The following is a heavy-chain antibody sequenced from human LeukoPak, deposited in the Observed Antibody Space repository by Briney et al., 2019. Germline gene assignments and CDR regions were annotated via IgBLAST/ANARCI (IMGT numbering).Heavy chain of an antibody. V-gene: IGHV6-1*01. J-gene: IGHJ5*02. Sequence: SQTLSLTCAISGDSVSSNSAAWNWIRQSPSRGLEWLGRTYHRSKWYNDYAVSVKSRITINPDTSKNQFSLQSNSVTPEDTAMYYCAREGEVGTTWSWFDPWGQGTVVTVSS. D-gene: IGHD1-26*01. CDR2: TYHRSKWYN. CDR1: GDSVSSNSAA. CDR3: AREGEVGTTWSWFDP.